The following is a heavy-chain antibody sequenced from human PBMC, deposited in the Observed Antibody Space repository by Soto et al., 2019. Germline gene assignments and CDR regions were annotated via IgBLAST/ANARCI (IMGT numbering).Heavy chain of an antibody. CDR3: ASQRISYAMDV. CDR1: GFTFGDFW. V-gene: IGHV3-7*05. CDR2: MNQNGGEI. D-gene: IGHD1-1*01. J-gene: IGHJ6*02. Sequence: EVKLVESGGGLVQPGGSLRLSCTVSGFTFGDFWMTWVRQAPGKGLEWVANMNQNGGEIYYADSVRGRFVISRDNAKNSLFLQMNSLSAEDTASYYCASQRISYAMDVWGQGTTVTVSS.